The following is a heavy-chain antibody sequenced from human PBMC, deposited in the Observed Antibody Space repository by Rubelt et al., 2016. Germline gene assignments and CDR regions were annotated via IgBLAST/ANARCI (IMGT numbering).Heavy chain of an antibody. Sequence: LVQSGAEVKKPGASVKVSCKASGYTFTSYGISWVRQAPGQGLEWMGWISAYNGNTNYAQKLQGRVTMTTDTSTSTAYMELRSLRSDDTAVYYCARDPQQLVHTEYFQHWGQGTLVTVSS. D-gene: IGHD6-13*01. CDR1: GYTFTSYG. J-gene: IGHJ1*01. V-gene: IGHV1-18*01. CDR2: ISAYNGNT. CDR3: ARDPQQLVHTEYFQH.